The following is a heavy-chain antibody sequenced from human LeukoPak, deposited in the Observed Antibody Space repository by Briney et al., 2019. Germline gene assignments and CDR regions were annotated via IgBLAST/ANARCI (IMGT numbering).Heavy chain of an antibody. V-gene: IGHV1-46*01. Sequence: GASLQASCKASGYTFTSYSVHWARQTPAQGLQWIPLINPSGGTTSYAQKFQGRVTMTRDTSTSTVYMELSSLRSEDTAVYYCARVILVGGTPEYYFDYWGQGTLVTVSS. D-gene: IGHD1-26*01. CDR1: GYTFTSYS. CDR2: INPSGGTT. J-gene: IGHJ4*02. CDR3: ARVILVGGTPEYYFDY.